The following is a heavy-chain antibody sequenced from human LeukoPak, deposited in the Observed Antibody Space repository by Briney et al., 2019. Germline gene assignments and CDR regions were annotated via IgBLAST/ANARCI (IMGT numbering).Heavy chain of an antibody. CDR1: GFSLSAYW. V-gene: IGHV3-7*01. CDR3: ARFGYVAAVDL. CDR2: INPAGTET. J-gene: IGHJ4*02. Sequence: PGGSLRLSCAASGFSLSAYWMTWVRRAPGTGLEWVANINPAGTETYYVDPVQGRFTISRANAKNLLYLQMDSLRAEDTAVYYCARFGYVAAVDLWGQGTLVTVSS. D-gene: IGHD2-15*01.